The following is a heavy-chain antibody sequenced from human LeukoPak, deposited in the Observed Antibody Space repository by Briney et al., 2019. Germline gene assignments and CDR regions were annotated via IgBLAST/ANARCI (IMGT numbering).Heavy chain of an antibody. J-gene: IGHJ3*02. V-gene: IGHV4-34*01. CDR1: GGSFSGYY. D-gene: IGHD1-1*01. Sequence: TSETLSLTCAVYGGSFSGYYWSWIRQPPGKGLEWIGEINHSGSTNYNPSLKSRVTISVDTSKNQFSLKLSSVTAADTAVYYCASGRRYDAFDIRGQGTMVTVSS. CDR3: ASGRRYDAFDI. CDR2: INHSGST.